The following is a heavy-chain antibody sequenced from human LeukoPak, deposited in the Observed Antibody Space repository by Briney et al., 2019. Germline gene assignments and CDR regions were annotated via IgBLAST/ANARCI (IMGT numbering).Heavy chain of an antibody. J-gene: IGHJ5*02. Sequence: RAGGSPRLSCAASGFTVSSNYMSWVRQAPGKGLEWVSVIYSGGSTYYADSVKGRFTISRDNSKNTLYLQMNSLRAEDTAVYYCARAVLIAYDSSGYGWFDPWGQGTLVTVSS. CDR1: GFTVSSNY. V-gene: IGHV3-53*01. CDR3: ARAVLIAYDSSGYGWFDP. CDR2: IYSGGST. D-gene: IGHD3-22*01.